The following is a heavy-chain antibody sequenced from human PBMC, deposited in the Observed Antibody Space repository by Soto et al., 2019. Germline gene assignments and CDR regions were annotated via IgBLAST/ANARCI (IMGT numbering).Heavy chain of an antibody. CDR2: TYYRSKWYY. J-gene: IGHJ4*02. V-gene: IGHV6-1*01. Sequence: QTLSLTCAISGDSVSSNSVVWNWIRQSPSRGLEWLGRTYYRSKWYYEYAESVKSRIAINPDTSKNQFSLQLNSVTPDDTAVYYCPKGAFIISPCRGFSYWGQVNRGAVCS. CDR1: GDSVSSNSVV. CDR3: PKGAFIISPCRGFSY. D-gene: IGHD3-3*02.